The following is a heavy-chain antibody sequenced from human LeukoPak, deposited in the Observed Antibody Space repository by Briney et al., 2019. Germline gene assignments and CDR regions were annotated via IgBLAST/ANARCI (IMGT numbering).Heavy chain of an antibody. J-gene: IGHJ4*02. CDR1: GGSISSGSYY. V-gene: IGHV4-61*02. CDR3: ATTTIFGVVIR. D-gene: IGHD3-3*01. Sequence: PSETLSLTCTVSGGSISSGSYYWSWIRQPAGKGLEWIGRIYTSGSTNYNPSLKSRVTISVDTSKNQFSLKLSSVTAADTAVYYCATTTIFGVVIRWGQGTLVTVSS. CDR2: IYTSGST.